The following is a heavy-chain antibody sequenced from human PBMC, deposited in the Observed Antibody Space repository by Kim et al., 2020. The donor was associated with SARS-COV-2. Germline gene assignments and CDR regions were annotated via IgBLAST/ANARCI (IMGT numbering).Heavy chain of an antibody. V-gene: IGHV4-34*01. J-gene: IGHJ4*02. D-gene: IGHD1-20*01. CDR3: ARDRYGGYYFDY. Sequence: NYNPSLKSRVTISVDTSKNQFSLKLSSVTAADTAVYYCARDRYGGYYFDYWGQGTLVTVSS.